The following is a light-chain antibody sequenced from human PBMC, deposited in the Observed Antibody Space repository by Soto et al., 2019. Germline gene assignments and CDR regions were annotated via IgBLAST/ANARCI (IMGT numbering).Light chain of an antibody. V-gene: IGKV3-20*01. CDR1: QGVSANS. CDR3: HQYAPSPRT. Sequence: EIVLTQSPGTLSLSPGDRATLSCRASQGVSANSLAWYQQKPGQAPRLLIYGASIRATGISDRFSGSGSGTDFPLTISRLEPEDFAMYYCHQYAPSPRTFGQGTKVDI. J-gene: IGKJ1*01. CDR2: GAS.